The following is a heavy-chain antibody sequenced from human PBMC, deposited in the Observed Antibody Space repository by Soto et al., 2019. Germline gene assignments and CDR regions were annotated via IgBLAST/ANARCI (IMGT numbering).Heavy chain of an antibody. J-gene: IGHJ3*02. CDR1: GFSLRSSGMR. Sequence: GSGPTLVNPTQTLKLTCTLSGFSLRSSGMRVSWIRQPPGKALEWLTRIDWEDDKFYSTSLKTGLTISKDTSKNQVVLIMTNMDPVDTATYYCAREQRETTVTTWAFDGFDIWGQGTMVTVSS. D-gene: IGHD4-4*01. CDR3: AREQRETTVTTWAFDGFDI. CDR2: IDWEDDK. V-gene: IGHV2-70*04.